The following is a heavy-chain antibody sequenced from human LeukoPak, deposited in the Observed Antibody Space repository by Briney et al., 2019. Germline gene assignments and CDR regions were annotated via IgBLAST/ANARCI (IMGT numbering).Heavy chain of an antibody. V-gene: IGHV4-4*09. Sequence: PSETLSLTRTVSGGSISSYYWSWIRQPPGKGLEWIGYIYTSGSTNYNPSLKSRVTISVDTSKNQFSLKLSSVTAADTAVYYCARRYYDFWSGYSYYYMDVWGKGTTVTVSS. CDR3: ARRYYDFWSGYSYYYMDV. J-gene: IGHJ6*03. D-gene: IGHD3-3*01. CDR1: GGSISSYY. CDR2: IYTSGST.